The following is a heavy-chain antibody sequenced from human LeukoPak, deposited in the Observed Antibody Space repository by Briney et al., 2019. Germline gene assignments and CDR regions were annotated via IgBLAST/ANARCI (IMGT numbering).Heavy chain of an antibody. CDR3: ARVRYYTTGQGFDY. D-gene: IGHD1-1*01. CDR1: AFTFSSYW. CDR2: IKHDGSEK. V-gene: IGHV3-7*01. J-gene: IGHJ4*02. Sequence: QPGGSLRLSCVGSAFTFSSYWMTWVRQAPGKGLEWVANIKHDGSEKFYVDSVTGRFTISRDNAKNSLYLQMNTLRAEDTAVYYCARVRYYTTGQGFDYWGQGTLVTVSS.